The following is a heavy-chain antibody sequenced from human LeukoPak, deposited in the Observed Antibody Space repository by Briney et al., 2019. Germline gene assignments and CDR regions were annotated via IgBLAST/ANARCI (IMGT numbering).Heavy chain of an antibody. V-gene: IGHV4-39*07. D-gene: IGHD2-15*01. CDR2: IYYIGDT. CDR1: GASISTSRDY. CDR3: ARVHGYCSGGSCYYFDY. Sequence: SETLSLTCTVSGASISTSRDYWGWIRQPPGKGLEWIGSIYYIGDTYYNPSLKSRVTMSLDMSKNQFSLKLSSVTAADTAVYYCARVHGYCSGGSCYYFDYWGQGTLVTVSS. J-gene: IGHJ4*02.